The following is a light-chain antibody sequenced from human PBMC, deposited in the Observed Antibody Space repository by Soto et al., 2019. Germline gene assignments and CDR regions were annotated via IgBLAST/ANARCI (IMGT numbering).Light chain of an antibody. CDR1: ETVDSY. Sequence: EVVLTQSPATLSLSPGETATLSCRASETVDSYLAWYQQKPGQAPRLLIYDASNRATGVPARFSGSGFGTDYTLIISSLEPEDLGVYYCQQRTNRPPYTFGQGTKLEIK. J-gene: IGKJ2*01. CDR3: QQRTNRPPYT. CDR2: DAS. V-gene: IGKV3-11*01.